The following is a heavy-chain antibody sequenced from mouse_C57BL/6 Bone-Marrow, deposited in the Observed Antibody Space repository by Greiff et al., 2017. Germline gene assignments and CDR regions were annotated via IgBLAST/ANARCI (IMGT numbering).Heavy chain of an antibody. CDR1: GYTFTSYW. CDR3: SFYYGNYSWFAY. CDR2: IDPSDSYT. D-gene: IGHD2-1*01. J-gene: IGHJ3*01. V-gene: IGHV1-69*01. Sequence: QVQLQQPGAELVMPGASVKLSCKASGYTFTSYWMHWVKQRPGQGLEWIGEIDPSDSYTHYNQKFKGKSTLTVDKSSSTAYMQLSSLTSEDSAVYYFSFYYGNYSWFAYWGQGTLVTVSA.